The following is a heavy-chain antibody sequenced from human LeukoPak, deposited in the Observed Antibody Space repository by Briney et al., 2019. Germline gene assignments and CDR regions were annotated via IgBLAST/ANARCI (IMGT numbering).Heavy chain of an antibody. CDR3: ARDNRRDGYNYGDY. CDR1: GFTVSSNY. J-gene: IGHJ4*02. Sequence: PGGSLRLSCAASGFTVSSNYMSWVRQAPGKGLGWVSVIYSGGSTYYADSVKGRFTISRDNSKNTLYLQMNSLRAEDTAVYYCARDNRRDGYNYGDYWGQGTLVTVSS. D-gene: IGHD5-24*01. CDR2: IYSGGST. V-gene: IGHV3-66*01.